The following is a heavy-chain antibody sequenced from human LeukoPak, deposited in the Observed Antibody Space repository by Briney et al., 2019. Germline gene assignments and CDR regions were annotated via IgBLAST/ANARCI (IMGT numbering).Heavy chain of an antibody. Sequence: SETLSLTCTVSGGSISSYYWSWVRQPPGKGLEWIGYFYTSGSTNYNPSLKSRVTISVDTSKNQFSLKLSSVTAADTAVYYCARLAYYDSLDPWGQGTLVTVSS. D-gene: IGHD3-3*01. CDR1: GGSISSYY. J-gene: IGHJ5*02. CDR2: FYTSGST. CDR3: ARLAYYDSLDP. V-gene: IGHV4-4*09.